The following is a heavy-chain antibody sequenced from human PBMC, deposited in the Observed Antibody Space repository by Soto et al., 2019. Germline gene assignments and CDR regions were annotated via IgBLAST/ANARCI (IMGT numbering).Heavy chain of an antibody. Sequence: GGSLRLSCAASGFTFSSYAMSWVRQAPGKGLEWVSAISGSGGSTYYADSVKGRFTISRDNSKNTLYLQMNSLRAEDTAVYYCAKKNQQQLGTIYYYYYYMDVWGKGTTVTVSS. J-gene: IGHJ6*03. CDR1: GFTFSSYA. V-gene: IGHV3-23*01. D-gene: IGHD6-13*01. CDR3: AKKNQQQLGTIYYYYYYMDV. CDR2: ISGSGGST.